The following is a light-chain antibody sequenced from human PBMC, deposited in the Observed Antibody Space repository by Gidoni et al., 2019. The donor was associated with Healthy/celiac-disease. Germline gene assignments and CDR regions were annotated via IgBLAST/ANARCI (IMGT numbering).Light chain of an antibody. CDR2: QDS. J-gene: IGLJ2*01. V-gene: IGLV3-1*01. CDR1: KLGDKY. CDR3: QAWDSSTVV. Sequence: SYELTQPPSVSVPPGQTASIPCSGDKLGDKYACWYQQKPGQSPVLVIYQDSKRPSGIPERFSGSNSGNTATLTISGTQAMDEADYYCQAWDSSTVVFGGGTKLTVL.